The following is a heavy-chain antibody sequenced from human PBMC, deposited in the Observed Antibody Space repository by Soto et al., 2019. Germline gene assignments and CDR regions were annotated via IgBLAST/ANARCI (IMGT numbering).Heavy chain of an antibody. CDR3: ARDIGSYAYAEGY. J-gene: IGHJ4*02. CDR1: GGSFSGYY. CDR2: VYHSGTT. Sequence: SETLSLTCAVYGGSFSGYYWSWIRQPPGKGLEWIGRVYHSGTTSYNPSLNSRATMSVETSKNQFSLKLTSVTAADTAVYYCARDIGSYAYAEGYWGQGIQVTVSS. V-gene: IGHV4-34*01. D-gene: IGHD2-15*01.